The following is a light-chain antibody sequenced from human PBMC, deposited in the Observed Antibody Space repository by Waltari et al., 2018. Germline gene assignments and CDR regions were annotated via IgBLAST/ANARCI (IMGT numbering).Light chain of an antibody. CDR3: QVWDDTDDHPV. CDR1: NIRGKT. V-gene: IGLV3-21*03. Sequence: SYVLTQPPSVSVAPGKPARISCAGQNIRGKTVRWYQQKPGQAPGVVIYATTVRPSGIPDRISGSDPATLTIARVEAGDEADYYCQVWDDTDDHPVFGGGTRLTVL. CDR2: ATT. J-gene: IGLJ2*01.